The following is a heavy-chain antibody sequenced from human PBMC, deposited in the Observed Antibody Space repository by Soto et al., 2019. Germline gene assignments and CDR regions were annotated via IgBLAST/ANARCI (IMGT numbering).Heavy chain of an antibody. D-gene: IGHD1-26*01. CDR2: ISWNSDST. CDR3: AKDTYIIVGGTHIDF. CDR1: GFTFDDYA. J-gene: IGHJ4*02. Sequence: EVHLVESGGGLVQPGRSLRLSCAASGFTFDDYAMHWVRQAPGKGLEWVSGISWNSDSTGYADSVKGRFTISRDNAKNSLFLHMNSLRAEDTALYFCAKDTYIIVGGTHIDFWGRGTLFSVSS. V-gene: IGHV3-9*01.